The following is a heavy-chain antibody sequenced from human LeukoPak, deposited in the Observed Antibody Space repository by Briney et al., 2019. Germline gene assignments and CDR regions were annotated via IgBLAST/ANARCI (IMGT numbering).Heavy chain of an antibody. Sequence: PGGTLRLSCAASGFTFSSYGMSWVRQAPGKGLEWVSAISGSGGSTYYADSVKGRFTISRDNSKNTLYLQMNSLRAEDTAVYYCAKAHYYDSSGYYLYYFDYWGQGTLVTVSS. CDR1: GFTFSSYG. V-gene: IGHV3-23*01. CDR2: ISGSGGST. J-gene: IGHJ4*02. CDR3: AKAHYYDSSGYYLYYFDY. D-gene: IGHD3-22*01.